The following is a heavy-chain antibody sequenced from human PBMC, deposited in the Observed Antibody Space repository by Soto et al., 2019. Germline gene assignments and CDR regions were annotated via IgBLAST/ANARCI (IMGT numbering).Heavy chain of an antibody. D-gene: IGHD3-10*01. J-gene: IGHJ6*02. CDR3: VREEASGSSGLTYHYYYNGMDV. Sequence: EVQLVESGGGLVQPGGSLRLSCVASGFTFSRYNMHWVRQAPGKGLEWVAYVTTSGDTMFYADSVGGRFAISRDVAKNSVHLQMNSLGDEDTAVYYCVREEASGSSGLTYHYYYNGMDVWGQGTTVTVSS. CDR2: VTTSGDTM. V-gene: IGHV3-48*02. CDR1: GFTFSRYN.